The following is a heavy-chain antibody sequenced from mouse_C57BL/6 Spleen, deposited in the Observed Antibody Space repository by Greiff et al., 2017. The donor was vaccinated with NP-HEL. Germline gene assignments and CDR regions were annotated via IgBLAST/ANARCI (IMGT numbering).Heavy chain of an antibody. V-gene: IGHV1-42*01. D-gene: IGHD1-1*01. CDR1: GYSFTGYY. Sequence: VHVKQSGPELVKPGASVKISCKASGYSFTGYYMNWVKQSPEKSLEWIGEINPSTGGTTYNQKFKAKATLTVDTSSSTAYMQLKSLTSEDSAVYYCARRNYYGSPWYFDVWGTGTTVTVSS. J-gene: IGHJ1*03. CDR3: ARRNYYGSPWYFDV. CDR2: INPSTGGT.